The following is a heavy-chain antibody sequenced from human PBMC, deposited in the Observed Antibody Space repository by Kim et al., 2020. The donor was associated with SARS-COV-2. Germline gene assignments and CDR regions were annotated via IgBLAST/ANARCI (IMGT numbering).Heavy chain of an antibody. CDR2: IYYSGNT. Sequence: SETLSLTCTVSGGSISFSYWSWIRQPPGKGLEWIGYIYYSGNTDYNPSFKSRVTISVDTSKNQFSLKLSSVTTADTAVYYCARSPATAMSDFDYWGPGTLVTVSS. CDR3: ARSPATAMSDFDY. CDR1: GGSISFSY. V-gene: IGHV4-59*01. J-gene: IGHJ4*02.